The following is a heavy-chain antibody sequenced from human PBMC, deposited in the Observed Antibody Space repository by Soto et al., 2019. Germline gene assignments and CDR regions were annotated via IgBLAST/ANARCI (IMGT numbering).Heavy chain of an antibody. V-gene: IGHV1-18*01. CDR2: ISAFNGKT. D-gene: IGHD1-1*01. CDR3: ARTYQTTETPFYFDY. CDR1: GFTFTRFG. J-gene: IGHJ4*02. Sequence: ASVKVSCKASGFTFTRFGFSWVRQAPGQGLEWMGWISAFNGKTKYPQNLQGRVTLTRDTSTRTAYMELRRLRADDTAVYYCARTYQTTETPFYFDYWGLGTLVTVSS.